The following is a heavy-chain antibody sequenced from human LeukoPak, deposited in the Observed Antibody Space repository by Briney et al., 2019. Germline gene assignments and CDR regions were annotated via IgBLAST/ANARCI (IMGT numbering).Heavy chain of an antibody. V-gene: IGHV3-66*01. CDR1: GFTISSNY. CDR2: IYTGGST. Sequence: GGSLRLSCVASGFTISSNYMSWVRQAPGKGLVWISVIYTGGSTSYADSVKGRFTISRDSSTNTLFLQMNSLRAEDTAVYYCARASTLRTGDAHWGQGTLVTVSS. J-gene: IGHJ4*02. CDR3: ARASTLRTGDAH. D-gene: IGHD7-27*01.